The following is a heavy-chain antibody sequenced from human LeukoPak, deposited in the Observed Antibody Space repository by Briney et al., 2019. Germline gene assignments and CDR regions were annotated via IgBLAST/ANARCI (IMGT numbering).Heavy chain of an antibody. CDR2: MSPNSGDT. V-gene: IGHV1-8*01. Sequence: ASAKVSCKASGYTFTSYDFNWVRQATGQRPEWMGWMSPNSGDTGYAQKFQDRVTMTRNTSISTAYMELSSLRSDDTAVYYCAREWRSGSYYGLPYYYYYGMDVWGQGTTVTVSS. D-gene: IGHD1-26*01. CDR3: AREWRSGSYYGLPYYYYYGMDV. J-gene: IGHJ6*02. CDR1: GYTFTSYD.